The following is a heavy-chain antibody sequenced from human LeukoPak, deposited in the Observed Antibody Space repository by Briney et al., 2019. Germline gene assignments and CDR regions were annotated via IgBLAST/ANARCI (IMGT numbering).Heavy chain of an antibody. Sequence: ASVKVSCMASGYTFTSYGISWVRQAPGQGLEWMGWISAYNGNTNYAQKLQGRVTMTTDTSTSTAYMELRSLRSDDTAVYYCARATYYDFWSGQGHNWFDPWGQGTLVTVSS. J-gene: IGHJ5*02. V-gene: IGHV1-18*01. CDR3: ARATYYDFWSGQGHNWFDP. D-gene: IGHD3-3*01. CDR1: GYTFTSYG. CDR2: ISAYNGNT.